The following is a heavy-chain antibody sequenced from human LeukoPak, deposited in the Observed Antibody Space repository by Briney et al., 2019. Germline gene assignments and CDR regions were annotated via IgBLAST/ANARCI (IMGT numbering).Heavy chain of an antibody. CDR3: AKGYSTVTTVRMNWFDP. CDR2: FCGSGGST. J-gene: IGHJ5*02. CDR1: GFTFSSYA. D-gene: IGHD4-17*01. V-gene: IGHV3-23*01. Sequence: PGGSLRLSCAASGFTFSSYAMSWVRQAPGKGLEWVSAFCGSGGSTYYANSVKGRFTISRDNSKNTLYLQMNSLRAEDTAVDYCAKGYSTVTTVRMNWFDPWGRGTLVTVSS.